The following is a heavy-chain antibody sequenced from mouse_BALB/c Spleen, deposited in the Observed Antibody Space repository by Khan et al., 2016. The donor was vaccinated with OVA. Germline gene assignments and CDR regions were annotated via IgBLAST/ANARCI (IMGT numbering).Heavy chain of an antibody. CDR1: GFSLTSYG. CDR3: AKFTPDYYSMDY. Sequence: QVQLKESGPGLVAPSQSLAITCTVSGFSLTSYGVNWIRQPPGKGLEWLGVIWGDGSTNYHSTLIFRLIISKDNSKRQVFLKLNSLHTDDTATYFCAKFTPDYYSMDYWGQGTSVTVSS. CDR2: IWGDGST. J-gene: IGHJ4*01. V-gene: IGHV2-3*01. D-gene: IGHD1-1*01.